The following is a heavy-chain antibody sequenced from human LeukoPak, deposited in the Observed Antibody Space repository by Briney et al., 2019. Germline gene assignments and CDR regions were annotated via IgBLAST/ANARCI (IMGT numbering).Heavy chain of an antibody. CDR1: GFTFSDYY. D-gene: IGHD3-16*02. V-gene: IGHV3-11*05. Sequence: PGGSLRLSCAASGFTFSDYYMSWIRQAPGKGLEWVSYISSSSSYTNYADSVKGRFTISRDNAKNSLYLQMNSLRAEDTAVYYCARGSMITFGGVIVIRHDAFDIWGQGTMVTVSS. J-gene: IGHJ3*02. CDR2: ISSSSSYT. CDR3: ARGSMITFGGVIVIRHDAFDI.